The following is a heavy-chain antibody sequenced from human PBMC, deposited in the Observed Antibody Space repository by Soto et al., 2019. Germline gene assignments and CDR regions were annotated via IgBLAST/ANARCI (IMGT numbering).Heavy chain of an antibody. D-gene: IGHD3-22*01. Sequence: GRSLRLSCAASGFTFSSYSMNWVRQAPGKGLEWVSSISSSSSYIYYADSVKGRFTISRDNAKNSLYLQMNSLRAEDTAVYYCARDLGYYDSSGRRSAFDIWGQGTMVTVSS. J-gene: IGHJ3*02. CDR3: ARDLGYYDSSGRRSAFDI. V-gene: IGHV3-21*01. CDR1: GFTFSSYS. CDR2: ISSSSSYI.